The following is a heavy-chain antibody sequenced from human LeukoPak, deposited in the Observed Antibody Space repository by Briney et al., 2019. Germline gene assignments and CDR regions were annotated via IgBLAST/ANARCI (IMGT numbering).Heavy chain of an antibody. D-gene: IGHD2-2*01. J-gene: IGHJ4*02. CDR2: IYSGGST. Sequence: GGSLRLSCAASGFTVSSNYMSWVRQAPGKGLEWVSVIYSGGSTYYADSVKGRFTISRDNSKNTLYLQMNSLRAEDTAVYYCARSIVPLGYFGYWGQGTLVTVSP. CDR1: GFTVSSNY. CDR3: ARSIVPLGYFGY. V-gene: IGHV3-66*02.